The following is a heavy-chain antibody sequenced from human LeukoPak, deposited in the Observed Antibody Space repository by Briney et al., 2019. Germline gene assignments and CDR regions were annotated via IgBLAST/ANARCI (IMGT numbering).Heavy chain of an antibody. J-gene: IGHJ2*01. Sequence: SVKVSCKASGYTFTSYAMHWVRQAPGQGLEWMGGIIPIFGTANYAQKFQGRVTITADESTSTAYMELSSLRSEDTAVYYCARQSTVNANWYFDLWGRGTLVTVSS. CDR3: ARQSTVNANWYFDL. D-gene: IGHD4-17*01. V-gene: IGHV1-69*13. CDR1: GYTFTSYA. CDR2: IIPIFGTA.